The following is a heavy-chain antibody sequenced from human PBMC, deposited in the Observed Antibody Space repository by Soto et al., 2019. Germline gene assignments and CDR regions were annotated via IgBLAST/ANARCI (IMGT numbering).Heavy chain of an antibody. CDR1: GGSISSGGYS. J-gene: IGHJ4*02. Sequence: SETLSLTCAVSGGSISSGGYSWDWLRQSPGKGLEWIGCFWSTGATYYNPSLKGRLTISLDTSKNQFSLNLNFVTAADTAVYFCARRPLSYFDYWGRGTQVTVSS. CDR3: ARRPLSYFDY. CDR2: FWSTGAT. V-gene: IGHV4-39*01.